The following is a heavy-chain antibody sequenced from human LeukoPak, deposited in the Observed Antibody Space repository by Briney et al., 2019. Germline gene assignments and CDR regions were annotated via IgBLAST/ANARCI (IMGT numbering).Heavy chain of an antibody. CDR2: INPSGGST. CDR1: GYTFTDSY. D-gene: IGHD5-24*01. CDR3: ATDHSMANTAWWFDP. J-gene: IGHJ5*02. Sequence: ASVKVPCKASGYTFTDSYMHWVRQAPGQGLEWMGIINPSGGSTSYAQKFQGRITMSRDTSTSTVYMELSSLRSEDTAFYYCATDHSMANTAWWFDPWGQGTLVTVSS. V-gene: IGHV1-46*01.